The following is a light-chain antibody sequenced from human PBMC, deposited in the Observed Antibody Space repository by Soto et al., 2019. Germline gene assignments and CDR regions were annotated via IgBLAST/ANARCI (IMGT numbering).Light chain of an antibody. J-gene: IGKJ1*01. CDR3: QQTDSTPQT. Sequence: DIQMTQSPSSLSASVGDRVTISCRASQSIRNYVSWYQQKPGTAPKLLIRAASTIQSGVPSRFSGSAAGTYFTLTISNLQIEDFAIYFCQQTDSTPQTFGQGTNVEI. V-gene: IGKV1-39*01. CDR2: AAS. CDR1: QSIRNY.